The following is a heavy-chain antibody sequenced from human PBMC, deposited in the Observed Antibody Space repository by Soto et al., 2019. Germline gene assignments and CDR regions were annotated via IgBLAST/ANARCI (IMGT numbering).Heavy chain of an antibody. D-gene: IGHD3-22*01. CDR3: ARGRGSNYYDSSGYGRSLRVYGMDV. CDR1: GGSFSGYY. V-gene: IGHV4-34*01. J-gene: IGHJ6*02. Sequence: SETLSLTCAVYGGSFSGYYWSWIRQPPGKGLEWIGEINHSGSTNYNPSLKSRVTISVDTSKNQFSLKLSSVTAADTAVYYCARGRGSNYYDSSGYGRSLRVYGMDVWGQGTTVTVSS. CDR2: INHSGST.